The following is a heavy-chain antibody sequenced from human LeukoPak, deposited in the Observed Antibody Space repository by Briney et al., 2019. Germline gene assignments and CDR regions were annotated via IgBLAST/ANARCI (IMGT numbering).Heavy chain of an antibody. CDR1: GYTFSSYS. V-gene: IGHV3-21*01. J-gene: IGHJ4*02. CDR2: ISSSSSYI. Sequence: GGSLTLACAASGYTFSSYSMNWVRQAPGRGLEWVSSISSSSSYIYYADSVKGRFTISRDNAKNSLYLQMNSLRAEDTAVYYCARGVQSADFDYWGQGTLVTVSS. CDR3: ARGVQSADFDY.